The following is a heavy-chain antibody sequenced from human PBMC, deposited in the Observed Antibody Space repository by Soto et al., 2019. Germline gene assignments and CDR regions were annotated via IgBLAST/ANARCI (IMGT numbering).Heavy chain of an antibody. CDR1: GFTFGDYG. V-gene: IGHV3-20*04. D-gene: IGHD6-6*01. J-gene: IGHJ3*02. CDR2: INWNGGST. Sequence: GGSLRLSCAASGFTFGDYGMSWVRQAPGKGLEWVSGINWNGGSTGYADSVKGRFTISRDNAKNSLYLQMNSLRAEDTALYYCARGDSSSSAFDIWGQGTMVTVSS. CDR3: ARGDSSSSAFDI.